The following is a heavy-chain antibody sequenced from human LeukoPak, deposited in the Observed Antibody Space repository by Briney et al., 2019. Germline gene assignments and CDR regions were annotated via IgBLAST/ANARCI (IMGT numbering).Heavy chain of an antibody. D-gene: IGHD2-2*01. CDR3: ARGPTVVVPAAGGLFDP. Sequence: SETLSLTCAVYGGSFSGYYWSWIRQPPGTGLEWIGEINHSGCTNYNPSLKSRVTISGDTSKNQFSLKLSSVTAADTAVYYCARGPTVVVPAAGGLFDPGGQRTRVTVSS. CDR2: INHSGCT. V-gene: IGHV4-34*01. CDR1: GGSFSGYY. J-gene: IGHJ5*02.